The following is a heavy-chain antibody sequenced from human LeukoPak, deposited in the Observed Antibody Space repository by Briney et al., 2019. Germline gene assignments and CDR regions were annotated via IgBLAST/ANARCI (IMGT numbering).Heavy chain of an antibody. Sequence: SETLSLTCTVSGGSISSYYWSWIRQPPGKGLEWIGYIYYSGSTNSNPSLKSRVTISVDTSKNQFSLKLSSVTAADTAVYYCARDRNYDSTYGMDVWGQGTTVTVSS. D-gene: IGHD3-22*01. CDR1: GGSISSYY. V-gene: IGHV4-59*01. J-gene: IGHJ6*02. CDR2: IYYSGST. CDR3: ARDRNYDSTYGMDV.